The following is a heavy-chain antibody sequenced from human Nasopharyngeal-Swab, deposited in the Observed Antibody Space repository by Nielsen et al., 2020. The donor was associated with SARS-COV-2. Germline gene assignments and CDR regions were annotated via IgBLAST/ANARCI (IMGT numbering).Heavy chain of an antibody. Sequence: SLKISCAASGFTFDDYAMHWVRQAPGKGLEWVSGISWNSGSIDYADSVKGRSTISRDNAKNSLYLQMNSLRAEDTALYYCAKIAAAHDYMDVWGKGTTVTVSS. CDR1: GFTFDDYA. D-gene: IGHD6-13*01. CDR3: AKIAAAHDYMDV. J-gene: IGHJ6*03. CDR2: ISWNSGSI. V-gene: IGHV3-9*01.